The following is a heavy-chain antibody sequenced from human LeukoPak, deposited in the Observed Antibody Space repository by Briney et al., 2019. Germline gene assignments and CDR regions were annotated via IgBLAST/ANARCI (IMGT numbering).Heavy chain of an antibody. D-gene: IGHD6-6*01. J-gene: IGHJ5*02. V-gene: IGHV4-4*07. CDR3: ASLTSSYSLDP. CDR2: IHRSGST. CDR1: GGSIRSYY. Sequence: PSETLSLTCTVSGGSIRSYYWTWIRQPAGKGLEWIGRIHRSGSTIYNPSLKSRVTTSVDTSKNKFSLKLSSVTAADTAVYYCASLTSSYSLDPWGQGTLVTVSS.